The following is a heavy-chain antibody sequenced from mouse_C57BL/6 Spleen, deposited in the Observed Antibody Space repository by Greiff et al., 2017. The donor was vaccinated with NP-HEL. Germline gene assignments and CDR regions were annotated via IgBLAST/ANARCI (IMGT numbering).Heavy chain of an antibody. Sequence: QVQLQQPGAELVKPGASVKLSCKASGYTFTSYWMHWVKQRPGQGLEWIGMIHPNSGSTNYNEKFKSKATLTVDKSSSPAYMQLSSLTSEDSAVYYCARSGDGYYSFDFWGQGTTLTVSS. CDR2: IHPNSGST. D-gene: IGHD2-3*01. V-gene: IGHV1-64*01. CDR1: GYTFTSYW. CDR3: ARSGDGYYSFDF. J-gene: IGHJ2*01.